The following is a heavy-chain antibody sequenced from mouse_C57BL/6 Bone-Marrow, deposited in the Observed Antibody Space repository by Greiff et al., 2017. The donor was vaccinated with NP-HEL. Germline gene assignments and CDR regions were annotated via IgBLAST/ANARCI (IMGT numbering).Heavy chain of an antibody. CDR2: ISSGSSTI. D-gene: IGHD3-2*02. V-gene: IGHV5-17*01. J-gene: IGHJ3*01. CDR1: GFTFSDYG. CDR3: ASAQSWFAY. Sequence: EVQVVESGGGLVKPGGSLKLSCAASGFTFSDYGMHWVRQAPEKGLEWVAYISSGSSTIYYADTVKGRFTISRDNAKNTLFLQMTSLRSEDTAMYYCASAQSWFAYWGQGTLVTVSA.